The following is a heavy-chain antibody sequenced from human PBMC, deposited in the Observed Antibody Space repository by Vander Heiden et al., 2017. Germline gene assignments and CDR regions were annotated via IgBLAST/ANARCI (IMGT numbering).Heavy chain of an antibody. D-gene: IGHD6-13*01. CDR2: ISSSSSYI. Sequence: EVQLVESGGGLVKPGGSLRLSCAASGFTFSSYSMNWVRQAPGKGLEWVSSISSSSSYIHNADAGKGRFTISRDNAKNSLYLQMNSLRVEDTAVYYCARGSLEYTSSPLDYWGQGTLVTVSS. J-gene: IGHJ4*02. V-gene: IGHV3-21*01. CDR1: GFTFSSYS. CDR3: ARGSLEYTSSPLDY.